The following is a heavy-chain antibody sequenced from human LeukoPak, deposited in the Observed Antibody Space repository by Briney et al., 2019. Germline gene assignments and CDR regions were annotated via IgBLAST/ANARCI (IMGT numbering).Heavy chain of an antibody. CDR3: ARDHNYAFDN. CDR1: GFTFSDYS. V-gene: IGHV3-48*04. CDR2: IGISSGNT. Sequence: PGGSLRLSCAASGFTFSDYSMNWVRQAPGKGLEGISYIGISSGNTKYADSVKGRFTISGDSAKSSLYLQMNSLRVEDTAVYYCARDHNYAFDNWGQGTLVTVSS. D-gene: IGHD1-1*01. J-gene: IGHJ4*02.